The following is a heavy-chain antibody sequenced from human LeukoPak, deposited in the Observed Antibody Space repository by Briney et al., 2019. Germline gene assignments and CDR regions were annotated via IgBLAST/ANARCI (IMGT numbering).Heavy chain of an antibody. CDR1: GFTFSSYW. V-gene: IGHV3-7*01. J-gene: IGHJ4*02. Sequence: GGSLRLSCAASGFTFSSYWMSWVRQAPGKGLEWVANIKQDGSEKYYVDSVKGRFTTSRDNAKNSLYLQMNSLRAEDAAVYYCARDRRNYYDSSGYYDYWGQGTLVTVSS. CDR3: ARDRRNYYDSSGYYDY. D-gene: IGHD3-22*01. CDR2: IKQDGSEK.